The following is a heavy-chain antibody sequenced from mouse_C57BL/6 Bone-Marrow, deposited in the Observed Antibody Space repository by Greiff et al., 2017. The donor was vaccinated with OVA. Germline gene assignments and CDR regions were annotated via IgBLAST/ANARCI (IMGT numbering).Heavy chain of an antibody. V-gene: IGHV5-17*01. D-gene: IGHD4-1*01. J-gene: IGHJ2*01. CDR2: ISSGSSTI. CDR1: GFTFSDYG. CDR3: AKGKANWDYFDY. Sequence: EVMLVESGGGLVKPGGSLKLSCAASGFTFSDYGMHWVRQAPEKGLKWVAYISSGSSTIYYADTVKGRFTISRDNAKNTLFLQMTSLRYEDTAVYYCAKGKANWDYFDYWGQGTTLTVSS.